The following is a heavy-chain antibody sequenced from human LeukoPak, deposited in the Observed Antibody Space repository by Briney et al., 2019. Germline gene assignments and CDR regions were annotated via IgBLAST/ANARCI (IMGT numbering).Heavy chain of an antibody. CDR3: ARDQGDSSGHNWVAFDI. CDR1: GFTFSSYA. CDR2: ISYDGSNK. Sequence: PGGSLRLSCAASGFTFSSYAMHWVRQAPGKGLEWVAVISYDGSNKYYADSVKGRFTISRDNSKNTLYLQMGSLRAEDMAVYYCARDQGDSSGHNWVAFDIWGQGTMVTVSS. J-gene: IGHJ3*02. V-gene: IGHV3-30*14. D-gene: IGHD3-22*01.